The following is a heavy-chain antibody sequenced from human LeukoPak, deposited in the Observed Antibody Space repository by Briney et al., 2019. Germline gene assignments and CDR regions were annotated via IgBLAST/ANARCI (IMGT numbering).Heavy chain of an antibody. V-gene: IGHV3-23*01. CDR3: AKNGGSQCYSHLDY. J-gene: IGHJ4*02. Sequence: GGSLRLSCAASGFTFSSYGMTWVPQAPRKGLEWLSGTSGSGGSTYYANSVKGRFTISRDNSKNTLYLEMNSLRAEDTAVYYCAKNGGSQCYSHLDYWGRGSLVTVSS. CDR1: GFTFSSYG. CDR2: TSGSGGST. D-gene: IGHD2-15*01.